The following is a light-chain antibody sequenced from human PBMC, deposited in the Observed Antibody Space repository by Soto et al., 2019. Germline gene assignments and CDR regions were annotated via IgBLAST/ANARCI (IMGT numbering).Light chain of an antibody. CDR1: QSISNY. V-gene: IGKV1-39*01. Sequence: DIQMTQSPSSLSASVGDRVTITCRASQSISNYLNWYQQKPGKAPKLLIYAASSLRSGVPSRFSGSGSGTDFTLTISSLQPEDSATYYCQQSYNARTFGQGTKVEIK. CDR3: QQSYNART. J-gene: IGKJ1*01. CDR2: AAS.